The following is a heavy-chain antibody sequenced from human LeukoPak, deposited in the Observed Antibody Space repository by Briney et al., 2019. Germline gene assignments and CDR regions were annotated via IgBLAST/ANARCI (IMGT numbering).Heavy chain of an antibody. Sequence: ASVKVSCKASGYTFTSYGISWVRQAPGQGLEWMGWISAYNGNTNYAQKLQGRVTMTTDTSTSTAYMELRSLRSGDTAVYYCARDEVRGVITHYYYYGMDVWGQGTTVTVSS. CDR3: ARDEVRGVITHYYYYGMDV. CDR2: ISAYNGNT. D-gene: IGHD3-10*01. V-gene: IGHV1-18*01. J-gene: IGHJ6*02. CDR1: GYTFTSYG.